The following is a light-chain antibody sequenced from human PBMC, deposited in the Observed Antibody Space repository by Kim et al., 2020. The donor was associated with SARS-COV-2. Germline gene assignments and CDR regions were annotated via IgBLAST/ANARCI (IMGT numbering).Light chain of an antibody. CDR3: SSITSSSTGV. V-gene: IGLV2-14*04. CDR2: DVS. CDR1: SSDIGGYNY. Sequence: GQSITNSCTGTSSDIGGYNYVSWYQQHPGKAPKLMIYDVSKRSSGVSNRFSGSKSGNTASLTISGLQAEDEADYYCSSITSSSTGVFGGGTQLTVL. J-gene: IGLJ2*01.